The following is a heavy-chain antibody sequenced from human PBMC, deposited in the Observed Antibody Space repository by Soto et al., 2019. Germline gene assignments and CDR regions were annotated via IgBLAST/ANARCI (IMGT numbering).Heavy chain of an antibody. J-gene: IGHJ4*02. CDR2: MYYSGTT. D-gene: IGHD2-15*01. CDR3: AGGDRWSKLFHY. V-gene: IGHV4-31*03. CDR1: GASVSSGGYY. Sequence: QVQLQESGPGLLKPSQTLSLTCTVSGASVSSGGYYWSWIRQHPGTGLEWIGYMYYSGTTYYNPTLKSRVDRSIDTSKIQFSLKLTSLTAADTAVFYCAGGDRWSKLFHYWGQGTLVTVSS.